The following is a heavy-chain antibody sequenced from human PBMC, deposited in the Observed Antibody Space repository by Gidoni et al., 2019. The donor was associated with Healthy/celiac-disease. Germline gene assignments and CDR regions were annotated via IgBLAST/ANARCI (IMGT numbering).Heavy chain of an antibody. CDR2: ISAYNGNT. CDR1: GDTFTSYG. V-gene: IGHV1-18*01. CDR3: ARDRGYYDSSNDAFDI. D-gene: IGHD3-22*01. J-gene: IGHJ3*02. Sequence: QVQLVQSGAEVKKPGASVKVSCKASGDTFTSYGISWVRQAPGQGLGWMGWISAYNGNTNYAQKLQGRVTMTTDTSTSTAYMELRSLRSDDTAVYYCARDRGYYDSSNDAFDIWGQGTMVTVSS.